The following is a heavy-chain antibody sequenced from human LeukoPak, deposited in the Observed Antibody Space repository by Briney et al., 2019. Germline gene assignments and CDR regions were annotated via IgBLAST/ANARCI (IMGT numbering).Heavy chain of an antibody. D-gene: IGHD1-26*01. V-gene: IGHV3-30*03. CDR2: IGSDGRTD. CDR1: GFTFSNYG. J-gene: IGHJ5*01. Sequence: GGSLRLSCAASGFTFSNYGMHWVRQAPGQGLEWVAVIGSDGRTDYYADPVKGRFTISRDRSKNMMYLQMSSLRTEDTAVYYCAREGMGAAFSAWFDPWGQGTLVTVSS. CDR3: AREGMGAAFSAWFDP.